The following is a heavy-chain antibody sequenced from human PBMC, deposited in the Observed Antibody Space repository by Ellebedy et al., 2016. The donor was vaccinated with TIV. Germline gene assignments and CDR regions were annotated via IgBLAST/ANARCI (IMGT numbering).Heavy chain of an antibody. CDR1: GDSISSYY. V-gene: IGHV4-4*07. Sequence: SETLSLTXTVSGDSISSYYWSWIRQPAGKGLEWIGRIYTSGSTNYNPSLKSRVTMSVDTSKNQFSLKLSSVTAADTAVYYCAREMAGTIGYYYYGMDVWGQGTTVTVSS. J-gene: IGHJ6*02. CDR3: AREMAGTIGYYYYGMDV. CDR2: IYTSGST. D-gene: IGHD6-19*01.